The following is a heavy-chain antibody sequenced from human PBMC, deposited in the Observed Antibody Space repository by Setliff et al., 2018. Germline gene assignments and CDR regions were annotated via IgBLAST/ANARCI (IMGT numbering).Heavy chain of an antibody. D-gene: IGHD6-13*01. CDR3: ASDPSYASSLYYYLEV. V-gene: IGHV3-33*01. Sequence: GGSLRLSCAASGFTFSSYGMHWVRQAPGKGLEWVAVIWYDGSNKYYADSVRGRFTVSRDNARNSLYLQMNSLRGDDAAVYYCASDPSYASSLYYYLEVWGKGTTVTVSS. CDR1: GFTFSSYG. J-gene: IGHJ6*03. CDR2: IWYDGSNK.